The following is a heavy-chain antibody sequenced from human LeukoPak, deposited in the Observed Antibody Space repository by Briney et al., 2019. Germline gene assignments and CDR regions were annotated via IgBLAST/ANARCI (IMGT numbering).Heavy chain of an antibody. CDR1: GYTFTSYG. CDR3: ARGPRIMITFGGVIALPTYYYYGMDV. D-gene: IGHD3-16*02. V-gene: IGHV1-18*01. Sequence: ASVKVSCKASGYTFTSYGISWARQAPGQGLEWMGWISAYNGNTNYAQKLQGRVTMTTDTSTSTAYMELRSLRSDDTAVYYCARGPRIMITFGGVIALPTYYYYGMDVWGQGTTVTVSS. CDR2: ISAYNGNT. J-gene: IGHJ6*02.